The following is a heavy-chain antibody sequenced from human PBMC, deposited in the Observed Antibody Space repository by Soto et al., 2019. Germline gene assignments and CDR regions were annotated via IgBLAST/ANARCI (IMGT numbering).Heavy chain of an antibody. V-gene: IGHV1-24*01. J-gene: IGHJ4*02. D-gene: IGHD1-7*01. CDR1: GYTLTELS. CDR2: FDPEDGET. CDR3: ATDRRRKLGLHLKPSLLYYFDY. Sequence: ASVKVSCKVSGYTLTELSMHWVRQAPGKGLEWMGGFDPEDGETIYAQKFQGRVTMTEDTSTDTAYMELSSLRSEDTAVYYCATDRRRKLGLHLKPSLLYYFDYWGQGTLVTVSS.